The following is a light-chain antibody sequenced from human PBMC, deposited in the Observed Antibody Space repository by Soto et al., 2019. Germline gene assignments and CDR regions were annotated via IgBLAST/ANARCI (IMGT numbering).Light chain of an antibody. CDR3: SSYSSSTSYV. V-gene: IGLV2-14*01. CDR2: DVS. CDR1: TSDIGGYNF. J-gene: IGLJ1*01. Sequence: QSALTQPASVSGSPGQSITISCTGTTSDIGGYNFVSWYQQHPGKAPKLMIHDVSNRPSGVSDRFSGSKSGSTASLTISGLQAEDEADYYCSSYSSSTSYVFGAGTKLTVL.